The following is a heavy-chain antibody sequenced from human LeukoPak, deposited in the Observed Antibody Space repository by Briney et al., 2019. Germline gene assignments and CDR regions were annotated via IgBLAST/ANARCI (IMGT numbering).Heavy chain of an antibody. CDR1: RFTFTSSA. Sequence: ASVKVSCNASRFTFTSSAMQWVRQARGQRLEWIGWIVVGSGNTNYAQKFQERVTITRDMSTSTAYMELSSLRSEDTAVYYCAADSSGTFDYWGQGTLVTVSS. CDR3: AADSSGTFDY. J-gene: IGHJ4*02. CDR2: IVVGSGNT. V-gene: IGHV1-58*02. D-gene: IGHD3-22*01.